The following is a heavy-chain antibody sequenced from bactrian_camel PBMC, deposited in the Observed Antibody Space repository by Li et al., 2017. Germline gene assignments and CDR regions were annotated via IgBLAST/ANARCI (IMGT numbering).Heavy chain of an antibody. CDR2: IDSGGST. CDR1: GFSFDDSD. CDR3: AADKWCVRSDALDPKRNFGY. D-gene: IGHD1*01. J-gene: IGHJ6*01. Sequence: VQLVESGGGSVQAGGSLRLSCTTSGFSFDDSDMGWYRQAPGKEREGVAAIDSGGSTSYADSVKGRFTISQDNAKNTLYMQMNDLKPDDTAMYYCAADKWCVRSDALDPKRNFGYWGQGTQV. V-gene: IGHV3S55*01.